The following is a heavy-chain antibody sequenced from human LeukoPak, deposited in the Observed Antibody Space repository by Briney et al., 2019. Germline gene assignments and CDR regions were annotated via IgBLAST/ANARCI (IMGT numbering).Heavy chain of an antibody. D-gene: IGHD2-21*02. Sequence: ASVKVSCKASGYXFSTYSISWVRQAPGQGREWLGWISAYTGHTNYAQNLQGRVTMTTDTSTSTAYMELRSLRSDDTAVYYCARGPASDYNWFDPWGQGTLVTVSS. V-gene: IGHV1-18*01. J-gene: IGHJ5*02. CDR3: ARGPASDYNWFDP. CDR1: GYXFSTYS. CDR2: ISAYTGHT.